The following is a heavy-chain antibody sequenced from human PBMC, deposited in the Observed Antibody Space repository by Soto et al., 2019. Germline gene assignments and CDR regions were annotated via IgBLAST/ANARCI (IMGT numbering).Heavy chain of an antibody. CDR2: IKQDGSEK. CDR3: ARGMIRKRYYYYYMDV. J-gene: IGHJ6*03. V-gene: IGHV3-7*01. CDR1: GFTFSSYW. D-gene: IGHD3-16*01. Sequence: GGSLRLSCAASGFTFSSYWMSWVRQAPGKGLEWVANIKQDGSEKYYVDSVKGRFTISRDNAKNSLYLQMNSLRAEDTAVYYCARGMIRKRYYYYYMDVWGKGTTVTVSS.